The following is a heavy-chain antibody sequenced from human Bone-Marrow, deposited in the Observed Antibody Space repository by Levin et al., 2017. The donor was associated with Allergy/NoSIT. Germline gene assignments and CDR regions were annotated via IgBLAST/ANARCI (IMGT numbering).Heavy chain of an antibody. CDR2: MSYDGNNK. CDR3: AKEGRYCSGISCYISYGYYGMDV. D-gene: IGHD2-15*01. J-gene: IGHJ6*04. V-gene: IGHV3-30*18. Sequence: SCAASGFSFSDYGMHWVRQAPGKGLEWVALMSYDGNNKYYADSVRGRFTISRDSFKRALYLQMNSLRPEDTAVYYCAKEGRYCSGISCYISYGYYGMDVWGKGTTVTVSS. CDR1: GFSFSDYG.